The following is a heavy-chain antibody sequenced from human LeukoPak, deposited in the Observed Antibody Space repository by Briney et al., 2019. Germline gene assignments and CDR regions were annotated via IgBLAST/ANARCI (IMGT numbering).Heavy chain of an antibody. J-gene: IGHJ4*02. CDR1: GFTFSSYS. Sequence: GGSLRLPCAASGFTFSSYSMNWVRQAPGKGLEWVSSISSSSSYIYYADSVKGRFTISRDNAKNSLYLQMNSLRAEDTAVYYCARDPRVYYDSSGFDYWGQGTLVTVSS. CDR2: ISSSSSYI. CDR3: ARDPRVYYDSSGFDY. D-gene: IGHD3-22*01. V-gene: IGHV3-21*01.